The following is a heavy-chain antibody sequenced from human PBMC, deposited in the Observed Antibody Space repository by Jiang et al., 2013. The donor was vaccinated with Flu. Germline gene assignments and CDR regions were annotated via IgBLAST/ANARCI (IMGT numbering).Heavy chain of an antibody. CDR1: GFSLSTSGMC. J-gene: IGHJ6*04. CDR3: ARMRTGTVNGMDV. D-gene: IGHD1-1*01. V-gene: IGHV2-70*11. Sequence: KPTQTLTLEPGTFSGFSLSTSGMCVSWIRQPPGKALEWLARIDWDDDKYYSTSLKTRLTISKDTSKNXVVLTMTNMDPVDTATYYCARMRTGTVNGMDVWGKG. CDR2: IDWDDDK.